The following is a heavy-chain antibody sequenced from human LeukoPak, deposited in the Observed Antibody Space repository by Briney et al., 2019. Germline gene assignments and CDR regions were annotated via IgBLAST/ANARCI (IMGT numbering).Heavy chain of an antibody. Sequence: PGGSLRLSCAASGFTFSSYGMHWVRQAPGKGLEWVAVISYDGSNKYYADSVKGRFTVSRDNARNSLYLQMNSLRAEDTAVYYCARDACSSTSCFRDSWGQGTLVTVSS. V-gene: IGHV3-30*03. CDR3: ARDACSSTSCFRDS. CDR1: GFTFSSYG. CDR2: ISYDGSNK. D-gene: IGHD2-2*01. J-gene: IGHJ4*02.